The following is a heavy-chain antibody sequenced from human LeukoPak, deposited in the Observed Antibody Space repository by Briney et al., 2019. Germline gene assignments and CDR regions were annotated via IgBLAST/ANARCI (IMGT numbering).Heavy chain of an antibody. CDR3: AAGTAPSDAFDI. J-gene: IGHJ3*02. CDR2: IYTSGSI. Sequence: SETLSLTCTVSGGSISSYYWSWIRQPAGKGLEWIGRIYTSGSINYNPSLKSRVTMSVDTSKNQFSLKLSSVTAADTAVYYCAAGTAPSDAFDIWGQGTMVTVSS. V-gene: IGHV4-4*07. D-gene: IGHD6-13*01. CDR1: GGSISSYY.